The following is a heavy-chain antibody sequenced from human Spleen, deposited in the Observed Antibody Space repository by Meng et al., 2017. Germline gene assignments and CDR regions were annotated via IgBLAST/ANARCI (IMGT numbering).Heavy chain of an antibody. J-gene: IGHJ4*02. D-gene: IGHD2-8*01. CDR2: LSYTGTT. Sequence: QVQLQESGPGLGRPSGTLSLTCTVSDNSVRNGDYYWSWIRQPPGKGLEWIGSLSYTGTTNHNPSLKSRVTMSVDTSKNQFSLRLSSVTAADTAVYYCATMVRQRGDFDCWGQGTLVTVSS. CDR3: ATMVRQRGDFDC. V-gene: IGHV4-61*08. CDR1: DNSVRNGDYY.